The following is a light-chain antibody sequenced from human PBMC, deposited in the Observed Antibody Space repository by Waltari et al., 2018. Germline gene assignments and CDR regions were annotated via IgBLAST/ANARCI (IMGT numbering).Light chain of an antibody. J-gene: IGLJ1*01. CDR2: EVI. V-gene: IGLV2-23*02. Sequence: QSALTQPASVQGTPGQSITISCTGTSSDVGNYYLVSWYQQHPGKAPKLLVCEVIKRPSGVSSRFSGSKSGNTASLTISGLQAEDEADYYCCSYAGLGTYVFGSGTKVTVL. CDR1: SSDVGNYYL. CDR3: CSYAGLGTYV.